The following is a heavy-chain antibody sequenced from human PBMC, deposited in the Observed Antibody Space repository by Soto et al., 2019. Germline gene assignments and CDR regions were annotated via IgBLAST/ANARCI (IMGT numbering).Heavy chain of an antibody. J-gene: IGHJ4*02. D-gene: IGHD5-12*01. V-gene: IGHV1-69*13. CDR3: ARPGPSGYPGDFDY. CDR2: IIPIFGTA. Sequence: SVKVSCKASGGTFSSYSISWVRQAPGQGLEWMGGIIPIFGTANYAQKFQGRVTITADESTSTAYMELSSLRSEDTAVYYCARPGPSGYPGDFDYWGQGTLVTVSS. CDR1: GGTFSSYS.